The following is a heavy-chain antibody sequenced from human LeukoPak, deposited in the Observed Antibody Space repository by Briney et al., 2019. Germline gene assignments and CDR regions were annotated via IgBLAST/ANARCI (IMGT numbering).Heavy chain of an antibody. V-gene: IGHV4-59*12. Sequence: SETLSLTCTVSGGSISSYYWSWIRQPPGKGLEWIGYIYYSGSTNYNPSLKSRLTISVDTSKNQFSLKLSSVTAADTAVYYCARDRSSSWYFDYWGQGTLVTVYS. D-gene: IGHD6-13*01. CDR1: GGSISSYY. CDR2: IYYSGST. J-gene: IGHJ4*02. CDR3: ARDRSSSWYFDY.